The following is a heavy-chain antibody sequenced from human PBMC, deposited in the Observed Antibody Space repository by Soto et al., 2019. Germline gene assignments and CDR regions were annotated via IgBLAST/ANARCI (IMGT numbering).Heavy chain of an antibody. V-gene: IGHV1-69*13. J-gene: IGHJ4*02. D-gene: IGHD2-21*02. Sequence: SVKVSCKASGGTFSSYAISWVRQPPGQGLEWMGGIIPIFGTANYAQKFQGRVTITADESTSTAYMELSSLRSEDTAVYYCAREVTATYYFDYWGQGTLVTVSS. CDR1: GGTFSSYA. CDR3: AREVTATYYFDY. CDR2: IIPIFGTA.